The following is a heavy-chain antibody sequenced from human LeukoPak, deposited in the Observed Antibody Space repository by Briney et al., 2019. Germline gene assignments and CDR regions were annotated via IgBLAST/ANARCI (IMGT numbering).Heavy chain of an antibody. CDR3: AATISGTAMVTSPIFDY. D-gene: IGHD5-18*01. CDR2: IVVGSGNT. J-gene: IGHJ4*02. Sequence: SVKVSCKASGFTFTSSAMQWVRQARGQRLQWIGWIVVGSGNTNYAQKFQERVTITRDMSTSTAYMELSSLRSEDTAVYYCAATISGTAMVTSPIFDYWGQGTLVTVSS. CDR1: GFTFTSSA. V-gene: IGHV1-58*02.